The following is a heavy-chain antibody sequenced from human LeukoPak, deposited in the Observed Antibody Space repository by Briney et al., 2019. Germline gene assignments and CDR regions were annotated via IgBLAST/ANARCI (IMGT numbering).Heavy chain of an antibody. Sequence: SQTLSLTCTVSGGSVNSGGYYWTWIRQHPGTGLEWLGYIYYSGRTYYNPSLKSRITISLDMSKNQFSLNLTSVSAADTAFYFCARSSDYGDYDWGQGTLITVSS. CDR3: ARSSDYGDYD. CDR1: GGSVNSGGYY. CDR2: IYYSGRT. V-gene: IGHV4-31*03. J-gene: IGHJ4*02. D-gene: IGHD4-17*01.